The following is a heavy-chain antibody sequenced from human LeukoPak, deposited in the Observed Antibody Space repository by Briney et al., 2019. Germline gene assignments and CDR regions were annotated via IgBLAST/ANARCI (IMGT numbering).Heavy chain of an antibody. V-gene: IGHV3-21*01. CDR2: ISSSSSYL. J-gene: IGHJ3*02. Sequence: PGGSLRLSCAASGFTFSSYSMNWVRQAPGKGLEWVSSISSSSSYLYYADSVKGRFTISRDNAKNSLYLQMNSLRAEDTAVYYCARVPGLDAFDIWGQGTMVTVSS. CDR3: ARVPGLDAFDI. CDR1: GFTFSSYS.